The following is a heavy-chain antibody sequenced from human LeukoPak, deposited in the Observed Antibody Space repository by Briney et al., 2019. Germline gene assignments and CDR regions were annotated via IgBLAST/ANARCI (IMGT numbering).Heavy chain of an antibody. CDR3: ARDLKRSYSSGRYSWGTGSSNDY. V-gene: IGHV1-3*01. CDR1: GYTFTSYG. D-gene: IGHD6-19*01. J-gene: IGHJ4*02. Sequence: ASVKVSCKASGYTFTSYGIHWVRQAPGQRLEWMGWINAGNGNTKYSQEFQGRVIITRDTSTSTAYMELRSLRSDDTAVYYCARDLKRSYSSGRYSWGTGSSNDYWGQGTLVTVSS. CDR2: INAGNGNT.